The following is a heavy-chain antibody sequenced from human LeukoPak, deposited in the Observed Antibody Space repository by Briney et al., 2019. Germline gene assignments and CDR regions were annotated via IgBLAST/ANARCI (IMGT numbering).Heavy chain of an antibody. CDR2: ISYDGTNK. CDR1: GFTFSSYA. Sequence: PGGSLRLSCAASGFTFSSYAMHWVRQAPGKGLEWVTVISYDGTNKYYADSVKGRFTISRDNPKNTLYVQMSSLRAEDTAVYYCAKEGYSRGYYSYYYMDVWGKGTTVTVSS. J-gene: IGHJ6*03. D-gene: IGHD6-13*01. CDR3: AKEGYSRGYYSYYYMDV. V-gene: IGHV3-30*04.